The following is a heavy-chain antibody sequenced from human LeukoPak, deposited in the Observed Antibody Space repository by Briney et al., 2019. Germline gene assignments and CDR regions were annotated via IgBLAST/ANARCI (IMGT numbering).Heavy chain of an antibody. CDR2: IKQDGSEK. Sequence: GGSLRLSCAASGFTFSSYWMSWVRQAPGKGLEWVANIKQDGSEKYYVDSVKGRSTISRDNSKNTLYLQMNSLRAEDTAVYYCARNGYSSSWYRNWGQGTLVTVSS. V-gene: IGHV3-7*03. J-gene: IGHJ4*02. CDR1: GFTFSSYW. CDR3: ARNGYSSSWYRN. D-gene: IGHD6-13*01.